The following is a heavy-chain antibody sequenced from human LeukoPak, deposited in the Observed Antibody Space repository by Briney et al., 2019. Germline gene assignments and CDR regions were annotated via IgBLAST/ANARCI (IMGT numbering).Heavy chain of an antibody. J-gene: IGHJ4*02. V-gene: IGHV4-38-2*01. D-gene: IGHD6-6*01. CDR1: GYSISSGYY. CDR2: IYHSGST. Sequence: KPSETLSLTCAVSGYSISSGYYWGWMRQPPGKGLEWIGSIYHSGSTYYNPSLKSRVTISVDTSKNQFSLKLSSVTAADTAVYYCATLMWSSSAHYFDYWGQGTLVTVSS. CDR3: ATLMWSSSAHYFDY.